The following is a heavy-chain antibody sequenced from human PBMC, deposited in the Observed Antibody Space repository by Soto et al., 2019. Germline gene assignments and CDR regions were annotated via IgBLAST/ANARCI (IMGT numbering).Heavy chain of an antibody. CDR2: MKSIGSGGTR. CDR3: CWCGTINYYFTQ. D-gene: IGHD1-26*01. J-gene: IGHJ4*02. CDR1: GGSISSGGYY. V-gene: IGHV3-15*01. Sequence: VQLQESGPGLVKPSQTLSLTCTVSGGSISSGGYYWSWIRQHPGKGLEWIGRMKSIGSGGTRDYAAPVKGRFTISRDDSKNTVYLQMNSLKSEDSAMYYCCWCGTINYYFTQWGQGTRVTVSS.